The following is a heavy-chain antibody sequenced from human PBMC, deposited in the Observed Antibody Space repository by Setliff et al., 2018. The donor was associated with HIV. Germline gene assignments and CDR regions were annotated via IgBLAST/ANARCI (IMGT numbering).Heavy chain of an antibody. V-gene: IGHV4-59*11. CDR3: ARVVAGTYYFDY. J-gene: IGHJ4*02. CDR2: IYYSGST. D-gene: IGHD6-19*01. CDR1: GGSISSHY. Sequence: SQTLSLTCTVSGGSISSHYWSWIRQPPGKGLEWIGSIYYSGSTNYNPSLKSRVTISVDTSKNQFSLKLSSVTAADTAVYYCARVVAGTYYFDYWGQGTLVTVSS.